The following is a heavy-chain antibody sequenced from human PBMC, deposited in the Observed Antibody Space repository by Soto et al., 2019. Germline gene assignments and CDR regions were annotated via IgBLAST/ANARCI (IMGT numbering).Heavy chain of an antibody. J-gene: IGHJ5*02. CDR3: AHRGYGNYPRDNWFDP. CDR1: GISLSTSGRG. V-gene: IGHV2-5*01. D-gene: IGHD4-17*01. Sequence: QITLKESGPTLVKPTQTLTLTCSFSGISLSTSGRGVGWIRQPPGKALEWLALIYWNDDERYSPSLKNRLTITKDTSKNQVVLTMTNMDPVDTATYYCAHRGYGNYPRDNWFDPWGQGILVTVSS. CDR2: IYWNDDE.